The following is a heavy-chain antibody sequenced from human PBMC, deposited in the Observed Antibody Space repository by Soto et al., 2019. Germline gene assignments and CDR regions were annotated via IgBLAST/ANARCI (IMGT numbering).Heavy chain of an antibody. J-gene: IGHJ4*02. D-gene: IGHD3-9*01. CDR1: EVNCVGYA. CDR3: AKLERVDWPFDY. V-gene: IGHV3-23*01. Sequence: GSLRVCCAAAEVNCVGYAGSCILKAPGKGLEWVSAISGSGGSTYYADSVKGRFTISRDNSKNTLYLQMNSLRAEDTAVYYCAKLERVDWPFDYWGQGTLVTVSP. CDR2: ISGSGGST.